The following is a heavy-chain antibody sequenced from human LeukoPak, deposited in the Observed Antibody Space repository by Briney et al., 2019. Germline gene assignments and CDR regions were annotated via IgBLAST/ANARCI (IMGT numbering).Heavy chain of an antibody. J-gene: IGHJ6*03. CDR2: IYTSGST. D-gene: IGHD2-2*01. Sequence: SETLSLTCTVSGGSISSYYWSWIRQPAGKGLEWIGRIYTSGSTNYNPSLKSRVTMSVDTSKNQFSLKLSSVTAADTAVYYCAGPSGIVVVPAAIRKDYYYMDVWGKGTTVTVSS. CDR3: AGPSGIVVVPAAIRKDYYYMDV. V-gene: IGHV4-4*07. CDR1: GGSISSYY.